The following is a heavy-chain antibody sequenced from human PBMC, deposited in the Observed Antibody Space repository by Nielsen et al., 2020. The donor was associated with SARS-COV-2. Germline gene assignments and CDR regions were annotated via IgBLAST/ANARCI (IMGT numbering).Heavy chain of an antibody. V-gene: IGHV3-30*04. J-gene: IGHJ4*02. D-gene: IGHD3-22*01. CDR3: ARDSWDSLRYFVH. CDR1: GFTFSHYA. Sequence: GESLKISCVASGFTFSHYAIHWVRQAPGKGLEWVAIISYDGSNKYYADSVKGRFTISRDDSKNTLYLQMNSLRPEDTAVYYCARDSWDSLRYFVHWGQGAQATVSS. CDR2: ISYDGSNK.